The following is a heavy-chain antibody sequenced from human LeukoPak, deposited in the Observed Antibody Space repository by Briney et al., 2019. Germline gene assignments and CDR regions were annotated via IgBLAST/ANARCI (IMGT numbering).Heavy chain of an antibody. V-gene: IGHV4-39*02. CDR2: IYYSGST. D-gene: IGHD6-19*01. CDR3: ARERMAVAGTNWFDP. Sequence: SGTLSLTCTVSGGSISSSSYYWGWIRQPPGKGLEWIGSIYYSGSTYYNPSLKSRVTISVDTSKNQFSLKLSSVTAADTAVYYCARERMAVAGTNWFDPWGQGTLVTVSS. J-gene: IGHJ5*02. CDR1: GGSISSSSYY.